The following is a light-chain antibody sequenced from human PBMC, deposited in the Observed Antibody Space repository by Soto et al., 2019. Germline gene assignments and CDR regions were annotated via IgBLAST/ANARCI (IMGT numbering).Light chain of an antibody. CDR2: GAS. CDR3: QQYDKWPPT. J-gene: IGKJ1*01. CDR1: QRVSNSY. Sequence: EIVWTQSPGTLSLSPGERASHSCTVSQRVSNSYVAWYQQTPGQAPRLVMYGASSRATGIPDRFSGSGSGTEFTLTISSLQSEDFAVYYCQQYDKWPPTFGQGTKVDIK. V-gene: IGKV3-20*01.